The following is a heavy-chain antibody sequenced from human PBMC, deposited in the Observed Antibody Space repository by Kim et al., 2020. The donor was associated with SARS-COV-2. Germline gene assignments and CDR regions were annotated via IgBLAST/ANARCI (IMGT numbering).Heavy chain of an antibody. V-gene: IGHV3-23*01. CDR2: ISDTGST. J-gene: IGHJ6*02. CDR3: AKRARITMLRGVRGDYYYGMDG. CDR1: GFTFSIYA. Sequence: GGSLRLSCAASGFTFSIYAMSWVRQAPGKGLEWVSAISDTGSTYYADSVKGRFTISRDNSKNTLYLQMNSLRAEDTAVYYCAKRARITMLRGVRGDYYYGMDGWGQGTTVTVSS. D-gene: IGHD3-10*01.